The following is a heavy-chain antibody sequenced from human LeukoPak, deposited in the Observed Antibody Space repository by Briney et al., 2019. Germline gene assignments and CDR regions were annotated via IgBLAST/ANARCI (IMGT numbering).Heavy chain of an antibody. J-gene: IGHJ4*02. CDR2: IYTSGST. CDR3: ASQAAADTGADY. Sequence: SETLSLTCTVSGGSISSGSYYWSWIRQPAGKGLEWIGRIYTSGSTYYNPSLKSRVTISVDTSKNQFSLKLSSVTAADTAVYYCASQAAADTGADYWGQGTLVTVSS. V-gene: IGHV4-61*02. D-gene: IGHD6-13*01. CDR1: GGSISSGSYY.